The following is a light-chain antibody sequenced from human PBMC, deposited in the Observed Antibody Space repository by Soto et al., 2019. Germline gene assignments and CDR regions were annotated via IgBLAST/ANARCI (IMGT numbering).Light chain of an antibody. J-gene: IGLJ1*01. V-gene: IGLV2-14*01. CDR3: TSYTTSTHV. Sequence: QSALAQPASVSGSPGQSITISCTGTSSDVGGYNYVSWYQQHPGKVPKLMIYEVSNRPSGVSNRFSGSKSGNTASLTVSGLQVEDEADYYCTSYTTSTHVFGTGTKVTVL. CDR1: SSDVGGYNY. CDR2: EVS.